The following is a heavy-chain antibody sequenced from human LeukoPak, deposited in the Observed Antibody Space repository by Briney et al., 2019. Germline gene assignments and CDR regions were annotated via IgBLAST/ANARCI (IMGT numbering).Heavy chain of an antibody. J-gene: IGHJ5*02. D-gene: IGHD3-22*01. CDR2: IYNSGST. CDR1: GGSISSGDYY. V-gene: IGHV4-30-4*08. Sequence: SQTLSLTCTVSGGSISSGDYYWSWIRQPPGKGLEWIGYIYNSGSTYYNPSLKSRVIISGDTSKNQSSLKLTSVTAADTAVYYCARGDGYYDTRRILEGSWFDPWGQGTLVTVSS. CDR3: ARGDGYYDTRRILEGSWFDP.